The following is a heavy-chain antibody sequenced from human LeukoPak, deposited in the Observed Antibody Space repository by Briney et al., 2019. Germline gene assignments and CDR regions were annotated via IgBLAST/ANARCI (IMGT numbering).Heavy chain of an antibody. CDR2: IYYRVTS. CDR3: ARVMSSGHFDY. D-gene: IGHD6-19*01. J-gene: IGHJ4*02. Sequence: PSETLSLTCTVSGDSISTYYWSWIRQPPGKGLEWIGYIYYRVTSDYNPSLKSRVTMSVDMSTRQISLKLSSVTAADTAVYYCARVMSSGHFDYWGQGTLVTVSS. CDR1: GDSISTYY. V-gene: IGHV4-59*01.